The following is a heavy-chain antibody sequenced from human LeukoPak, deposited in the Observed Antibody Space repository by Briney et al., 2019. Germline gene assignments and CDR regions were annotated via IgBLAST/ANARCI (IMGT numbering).Heavy chain of an antibody. CDR3: ARVVVMVAATRAGHGWFDP. CDR1: GYTFTSYG. J-gene: IGHJ5*02. Sequence: ASVKVSCKASGYTFTSYGISWVRQAPGQGLEWMGRISAYNGNTNYAQKLQGRVTMATDTSTSTAYMELRSLRSDDTAVYYCARVVVMVAATRAGHGWFDPWGQGTLVTVSS. CDR2: ISAYNGNT. V-gene: IGHV1-18*01. D-gene: IGHD2-15*01.